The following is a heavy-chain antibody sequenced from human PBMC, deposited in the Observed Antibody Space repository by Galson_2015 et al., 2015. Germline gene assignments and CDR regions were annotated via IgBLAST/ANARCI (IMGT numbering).Heavy chain of an antibody. D-gene: IGHD3-22*01. CDR2: ISGRSTFI. CDR3: ARDPDPHDSWHYFNY. Sequence: SLRLSCAASGFPFSSYTMNWVRQAPRKGLQWVSSISGRSTFIFYSDSVKGRFTISRDNPKNTLYLQMNSLRADDTAVYYCARDPDPHDSWHYFNYWGQGTLVTVSS. J-gene: IGHJ4*02. V-gene: IGHV3-21*01. CDR1: GFPFSSYT.